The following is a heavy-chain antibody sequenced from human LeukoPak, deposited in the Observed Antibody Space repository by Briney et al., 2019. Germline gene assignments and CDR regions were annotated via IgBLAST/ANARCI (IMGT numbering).Heavy chain of an antibody. CDR3: ARQGAYSSAIGMGY. J-gene: IGHJ4*02. CDR2: INPSGGGT. CDR1: GYTFNNYY. D-gene: IGHD6-19*01. V-gene: IGHV1-46*02. Sequence: ASVNVSCKASGYTFNNYYMYWVRQAPGQGLEWMGMINPSGGGTSYAQKFQGRVTMTRDTSTRTVYMEVSSLKPEDTAVYYCARQGAYSSAIGMGYWGQGTLVTVSS.